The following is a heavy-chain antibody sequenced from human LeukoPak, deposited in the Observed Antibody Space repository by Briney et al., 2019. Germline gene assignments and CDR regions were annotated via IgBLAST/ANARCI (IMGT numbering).Heavy chain of an antibody. CDR3: AKGDLNDGGLDYFSD. J-gene: IGHJ4*02. CDR2: ISGTGGST. V-gene: IGHV3-23*01. Sequence: PGGSLRLSCAASGFSVSNNYMSWVRQAPGKGLEWVSSISGTGGSTYYANSVKGRFTISRDNSKNALSLQMNSLSAEDTAVYYCAKGDLNDGGLDYFSDWGQGTLVTVSS. D-gene: IGHD2-15*01. CDR1: GFSVSNNY.